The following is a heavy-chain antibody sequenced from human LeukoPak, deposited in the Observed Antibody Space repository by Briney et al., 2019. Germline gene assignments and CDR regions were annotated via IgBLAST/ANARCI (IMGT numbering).Heavy chain of an antibody. D-gene: IGHD3-10*01. CDR2: INPNSGGT. CDR3: ARGITMQNCDY. J-gene: IGHJ4*02. V-gene: IGHV1-2*02. CDR1: GYTFTGYY. Sequence: GASVKVSCKASGYTFTGYYMHWVRQAPGQGLEWMGWINPNSGGTNYAQKCQDRVTMTRDTSISTAYMELSRLRSDDTAVYYCARGITMQNCDYWGQGTLVTVSS.